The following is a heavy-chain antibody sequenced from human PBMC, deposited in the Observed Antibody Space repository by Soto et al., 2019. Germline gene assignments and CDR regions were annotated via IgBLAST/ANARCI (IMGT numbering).Heavy chain of an antibody. Sequence: QVQLQESGPGLVKPSGTLSLTCAVSGDSFSSANWWTWVRPPPGKGLEWIGDILHTGSSNLSPSLQRRVTISGDTSKNQFSLHLSTVTATDKAVYYCARSPRRVAGKSYFDYWGQRALVTVSA. CDR1: GDSFSSANW. J-gene: IGHJ4*02. CDR3: ARSPRRVAGKSYFDY. CDR2: ILHTGSS. V-gene: IGHV4-4*02.